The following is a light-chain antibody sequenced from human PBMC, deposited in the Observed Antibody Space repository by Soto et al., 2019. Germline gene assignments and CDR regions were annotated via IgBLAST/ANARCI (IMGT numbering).Light chain of an antibody. J-gene: IGKJ1*01. CDR1: QSVSTS. CDR2: DAS. CDR3: QARDVWPS. V-gene: IGKV3-11*01. Sequence: IVLTQSPVILALSPGESAVLSCRASQSVSTSLAWYQHKPGQAPRLFIYDASKRAPGIPARFTGSGSGTDFTLTISSLEPEDIAVYYCQARDVWPSFGQGTKVEIK.